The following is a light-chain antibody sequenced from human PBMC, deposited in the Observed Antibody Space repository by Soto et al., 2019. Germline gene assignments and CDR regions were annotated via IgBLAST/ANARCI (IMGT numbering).Light chain of an antibody. CDR1: SSDIGSYTL. Sequence: QSVLTQPASVSGSPGQSITISCAGTSSDIGSYTLVSWYQHHPGKAPQLLIYEVSKRPSGVSDRFSGSKSGNTASLTISGLQSEDETDYYCCSYAGSSTPFVFGPGTKVTVL. CDR2: EVS. V-gene: IGLV2-23*02. CDR3: CSYAGSSTPFV. J-gene: IGLJ1*01.